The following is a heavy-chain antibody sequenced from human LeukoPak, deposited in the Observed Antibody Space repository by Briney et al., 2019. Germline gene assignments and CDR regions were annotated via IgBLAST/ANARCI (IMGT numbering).Heavy chain of an antibody. J-gene: IGHJ4*02. CDR3: GVSTTRATTRTIDY. CDR2: IYYSGST. Sequence: SETLSLTCTVSGGSISSSSYYWGWIRQPPGTGLEWIGSIYYSGSTYYNPSLKSRVTISVDTSKNQVSLTLSSVTAADTAMYYCGVSTTRATTRTIDYWGQGTLVTVSS. D-gene: IGHD4-17*01. V-gene: IGHV4-39*01. CDR1: GGSISSSSYY.